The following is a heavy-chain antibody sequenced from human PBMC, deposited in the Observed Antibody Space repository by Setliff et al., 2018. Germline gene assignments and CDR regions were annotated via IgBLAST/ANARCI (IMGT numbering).Heavy chain of an antibody. CDR3: ATRKSSGRLYYMDV. CDR1: GGSISSGGYY. J-gene: IGHJ6*03. CDR2: IYYSGSTS. Sequence: PSETLSLTCTVSGGSISSGGYYWSWIRQHPGKGLEWIGYIYYSGSTSYYNPSLKSRVTISVDTSKNQFSLKLSSVTAADTAVHYCATRKSSGRLYYMDVWGKGTTVTVSS. V-gene: IGHV4-31*03. D-gene: IGHD1-26*01.